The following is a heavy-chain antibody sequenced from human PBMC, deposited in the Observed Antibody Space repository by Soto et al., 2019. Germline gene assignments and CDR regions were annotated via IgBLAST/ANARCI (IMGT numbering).Heavy chain of an antibody. D-gene: IGHD3-22*01. CDR1: GGSVSSGSYY. CDR3: AREDSSGYQDY. CDR2: IYYSGST. V-gene: IGHV4-61*01. Sequence: SETLSLTCTVSGGSVSSGSYYWSWIRQPPGKGLEWIGYIYYSGSTNYNPSLKSRVTISVDTSKNQFSLKLSSVTAADPAVYYCAREDSSGYQDYWGQGTLVTVSS. J-gene: IGHJ4*02.